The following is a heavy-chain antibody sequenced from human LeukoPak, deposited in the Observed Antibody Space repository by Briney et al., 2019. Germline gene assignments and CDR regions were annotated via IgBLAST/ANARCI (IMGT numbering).Heavy chain of an antibody. CDR3: ARDNSVGDNAWWFDP. D-gene: IGHD1-26*01. V-gene: IGHV1-46*01. CDR1: GYTFTGYY. Sequence: SVKVSCKASGYTFTGYYMHWVRQAPGQGLEWMGLINPTGGSTGYAQKFQGRVTMTRDMSTSTDYMELSSLRSEDTAIYYCARDNSVGDNAWWFDPWGQGTLVTVSS. CDR2: INPTGGST. J-gene: IGHJ5*02.